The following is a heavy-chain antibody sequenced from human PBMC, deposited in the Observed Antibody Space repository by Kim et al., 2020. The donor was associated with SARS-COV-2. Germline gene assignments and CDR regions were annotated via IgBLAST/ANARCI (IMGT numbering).Heavy chain of an antibody. CDR2: T. Sequence: TQYSPSFQGQVTISADKSISTAYLQWSSLKASDTAMYYCARSEVITPPDYWGQGTLVTVSS. V-gene: IGHV5-51*01. D-gene: IGHD1-20*01. CDR3: ARSEVITPPDY. J-gene: IGHJ4*02.